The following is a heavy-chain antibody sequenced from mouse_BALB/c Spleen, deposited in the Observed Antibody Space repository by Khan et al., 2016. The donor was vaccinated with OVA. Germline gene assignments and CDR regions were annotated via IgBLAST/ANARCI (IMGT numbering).Heavy chain of an antibody. Sequence: VQLQESGPGLVAPSQSLSITCTISGFSLTNYGIHWVRQPPGKGLEWLVVIWRDGSTTYNSALKSRLTISKDNSKSQFFLKMNSLHTDDTAMYFCARQPYYHYNVMDYWGQGTSVTVSS. CDR1: GFSLTNYG. D-gene: IGHD2-10*01. V-gene: IGHV2-6-1*01. CDR2: IWRDGST. J-gene: IGHJ4*01. CDR3: ARQPYYHYNVMDY.